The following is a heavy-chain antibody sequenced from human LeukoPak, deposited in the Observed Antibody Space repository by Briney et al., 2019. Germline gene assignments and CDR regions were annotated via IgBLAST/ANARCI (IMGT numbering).Heavy chain of an antibody. J-gene: IGHJ4*02. V-gene: IGHV4-31*03. CDR3: SRGLDSRNLCY. D-gene: IGHD3-22*01. Sequence: SETLSLTCTVSGASFNSDDQYWNWIRQSPGKGLEWIASIHPSGMLYKNPSLESRVTMSRDTSKNQFSLNLNSVTAADTAVYFCSRGLDSRNLCYWGQGNLVTVSS. CDR1: GASFNSDDQY. CDR2: IHPSGML.